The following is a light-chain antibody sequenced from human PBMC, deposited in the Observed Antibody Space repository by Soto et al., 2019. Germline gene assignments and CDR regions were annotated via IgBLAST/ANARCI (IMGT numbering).Light chain of an antibody. CDR2: DVS. CDR3: SSYTSSSTPGVV. CDR1: SSDVGGYNY. V-gene: IGLV2-14*01. J-gene: IGLJ2*01. Sequence: QSALTQPASVSGSPGQSITISCTGTSSDVGGYNYVSWYQQHPGKAPKLMIYDVSNRPSGVSNRFSGSKSGNTASLIISGLQAEDEADYYCSSYTSSSTPGVVFGGGTKVTVL.